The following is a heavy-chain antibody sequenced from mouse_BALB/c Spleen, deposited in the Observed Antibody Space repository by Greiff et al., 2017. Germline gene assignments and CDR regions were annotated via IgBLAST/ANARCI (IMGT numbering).Heavy chain of an antibody. V-gene: IGHV1-14*01. D-gene: IGHD2-4*01. CDR1: GYTFTSYV. CDR3: SRRGYDYDETY. J-gene: IGHJ3*01. CDR2: INPYNDGT. Sequence: VQLKESGPELVKPGASVKMSCKASGYTFTSYVMHWVKQKPGQGLEWIGYINPYNDGTKYNEKFKGKATLTSDKSSSTAYMELSSLTSEDSAVYYCSRRGYDYDETYWGQGTLVTVSA.